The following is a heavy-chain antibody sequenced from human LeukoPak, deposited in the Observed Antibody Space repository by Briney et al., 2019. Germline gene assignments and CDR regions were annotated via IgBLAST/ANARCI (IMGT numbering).Heavy chain of an antibody. Sequence: GESLKISCQGSGYTFTSTWIGWVRQMPGKGLEWMGIIYPGDSDTRYSPSFQGQVTISADKSISTAYLQWSSLKASDTAIYFCAKNFSQYRSGWSFGYFDFWGRGTLVTVSS. CDR1: GYTFTSTW. J-gene: IGHJ2*01. CDR3: AKNFSQYRSGWSFGYFDF. D-gene: IGHD1-26*01. V-gene: IGHV5-51*01. CDR2: IYPGDSDT.